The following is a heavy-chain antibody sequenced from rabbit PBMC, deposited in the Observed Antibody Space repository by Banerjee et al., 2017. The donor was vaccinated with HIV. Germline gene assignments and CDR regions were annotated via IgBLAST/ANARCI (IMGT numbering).Heavy chain of an antibody. Sequence: QEQLEESGGDLVKPEGSLTLTCTASGFSFSSSDWICWVRQAPGKGLEWIACIYAGSSGSTYYASWAKGRFTISKTSSTTVTLQMTSLTAADTASYFCARDYVGDSYSAFDLWGQGTLVTVS. J-gene: IGHJ4*01. D-gene: IGHD8-1*01. CDR3: ARDYVGDSYSAFDL. CDR2: IYAGSSGST. CDR1: GFSFSSSDW. V-gene: IGHV1S45*01.